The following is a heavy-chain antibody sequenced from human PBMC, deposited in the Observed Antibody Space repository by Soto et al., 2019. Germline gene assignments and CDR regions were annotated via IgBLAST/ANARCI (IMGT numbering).Heavy chain of an antibody. CDR1: GYTFTGYY. D-gene: IGHD3-16*02. V-gene: IGHV1-2*04. J-gene: IGHJ4*02. CDR3: ARHEAPAGTGRPLWGSYRTALDY. Sequence: GASVKVSCKASGYTFTGYYMHWVRQAPGQGLEWMGWINPNSGGTNYAQKFQGWVTMTRDTSISTAYMELSRLRSDDTAVYYCARHEAPAGTGRPLWGSYRTALDYWGQGTLVTVSS. CDR2: INPNSGGT.